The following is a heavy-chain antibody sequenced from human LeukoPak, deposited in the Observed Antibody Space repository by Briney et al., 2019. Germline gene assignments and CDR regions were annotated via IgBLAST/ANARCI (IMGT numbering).Heavy chain of an antibody. J-gene: IGHJ4*02. CDR2: ISSSSYI. CDR3: ARQGPYGDYSH. V-gene: IGHV3-21*01. D-gene: IGHD4-17*01. Sequence: GGSLRLSCAASGFNFRTYSMNWVRQAPGKGLEWVSSISSSSYILYADSVKGRFTISRDNAKNSLFLQINSLRAEDTAVYYCARQGPYGDYSHWGQGTMVTVSS. CDR1: GFNFRTYS.